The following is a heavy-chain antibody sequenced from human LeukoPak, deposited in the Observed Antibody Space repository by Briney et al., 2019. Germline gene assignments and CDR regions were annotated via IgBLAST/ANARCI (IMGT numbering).Heavy chain of an antibody. CDR3: AGPSSSGVGY. Sequence: PGGSLRLSCAASGFTFSSYGMHWVRQAPGKGLEWVAFIRYDGSNKNYADSVKGRFTISRDNSKNTLYLQMNSLRAEDTAVYYCAGPSSSGVGYWGQGTLVTVSS. CDR2: IRYDGSNK. J-gene: IGHJ4*02. CDR1: GFTFSSYG. V-gene: IGHV3-30*02. D-gene: IGHD6-6*01.